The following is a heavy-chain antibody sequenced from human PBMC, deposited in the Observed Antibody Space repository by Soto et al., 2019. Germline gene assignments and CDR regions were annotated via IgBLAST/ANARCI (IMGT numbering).Heavy chain of an antibody. Sequence: SETLSLTCTVSGGSISSGGYYWSWIRQHPGKGLEWIGYIYYSGSTYYNPSLKSRVTISVDTSKNQFSLKLSSVTAADTAVYYCARDYDFWSGYYTDYYGMDVWGQGTTVTVSS. J-gene: IGHJ6*02. CDR2: IYYSGST. CDR3: ARDYDFWSGYYTDYYGMDV. CDR1: GGSISSGGYY. D-gene: IGHD3-3*01. V-gene: IGHV4-31*03.